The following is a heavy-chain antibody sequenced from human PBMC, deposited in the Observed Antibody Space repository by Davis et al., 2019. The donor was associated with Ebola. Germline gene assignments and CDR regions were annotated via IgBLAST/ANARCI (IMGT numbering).Heavy chain of an antibody. CDR3: ARDRRTKGSGYYYYYYGMDV. Sequence: GGSLRLSCAASGFTFNNSTMHWVRQAPGKGLEWVAAISFDGSIQYYADSVKGRFTISRDNSKNTLYLQMNSLRSEDTAVYYCARDRRTKGSGYYYYYYGMDVWGKGTTVTVSS. CDR1: GFTFNNST. V-gene: IGHV3-30-3*01. J-gene: IGHJ6*04. CDR2: ISFDGSIQ. D-gene: IGHD3-22*01.